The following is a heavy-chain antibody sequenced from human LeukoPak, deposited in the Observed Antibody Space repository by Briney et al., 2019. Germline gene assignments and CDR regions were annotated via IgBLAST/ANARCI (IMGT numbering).Heavy chain of an antibody. V-gene: IGHV3-30-3*01. CDR1: GFTFSSYD. J-gene: IGHJ5*02. CDR3: ATSNTSGWYCRFDP. D-gene: IGHD6-19*01. Sequence: PGGSLRLSCAASGFTFSSYDLHWVRQAPGKGLEWVAVISYGGTNKYYADSVKGRFTISRDNSKNTLFLQMNSLRAEDTAVYYCATSNTSGWYCRFDPWGQGTLVTVSS. CDR2: ISYGGTNK.